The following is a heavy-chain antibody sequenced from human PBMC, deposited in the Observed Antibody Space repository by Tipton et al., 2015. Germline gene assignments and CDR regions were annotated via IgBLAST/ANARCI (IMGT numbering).Heavy chain of an antibody. V-gene: IGHV3-23*01. D-gene: IGHD3-10*01. CDR2: ISGSGDSI. Sequence: SLRLSCAASGFALGVYAMTWVRQAPGKGLEWVSGISGSGDSIYYADSVKGRFTISRDASNSTLFLHMNSLRSEDTAVYYCARDPLWFGELSPLDYWGQGTLVTVSS. J-gene: IGHJ4*02. CDR1: GFALGVYA. CDR3: ARDPLWFGELSPLDY.